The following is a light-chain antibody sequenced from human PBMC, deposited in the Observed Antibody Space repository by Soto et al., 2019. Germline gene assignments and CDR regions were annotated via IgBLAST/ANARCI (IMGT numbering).Light chain of an antibody. J-gene: IGKJ4*01. V-gene: IGKV1-27*01. CDR2: PAS. CDR1: LPISNY. CDR3: QKYNSAPLT. Sequence: DIQMTQSNSSRSASVGDRVTITGRASLPISNYLAWYQQRPGKIPNLLIYPASTLQAAVPSRFSGSGSGTDFTLTISSLQPEDFAAYYCQKYNSAPLTFGGGTKVDIK.